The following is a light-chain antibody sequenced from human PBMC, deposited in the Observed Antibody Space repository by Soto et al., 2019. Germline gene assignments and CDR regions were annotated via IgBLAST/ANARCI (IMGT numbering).Light chain of an antibody. Sequence: DIEMTQSPSSLSASASERVTITCRASQSISSSLNWYQQKPGKAPKLLIYAASSLQSGVPSRFSGGGSGTDFTLTISSLQPEDFATYYCQQSYTTPYPFGQGTKVDIK. CDR1: QSISSS. J-gene: IGKJ2*01. CDR3: QQSYTTPYP. CDR2: AAS. V-gene: IGKV1-39*01.